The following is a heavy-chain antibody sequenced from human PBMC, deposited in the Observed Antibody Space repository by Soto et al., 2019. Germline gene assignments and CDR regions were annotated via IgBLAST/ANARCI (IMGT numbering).Heavy chain of an antibody. J-gene: IGHJ6*02. CDR3: ARLSMYAVGVHGMDV. CDR1: GCSCASYW. Sequence: PGESLKISGKGYGCSCASYWISWVRQMPGKGLEWVGIIYPRDSDTRHSPSLQGQVTISADKAISTAYMQWSSLKASDTDMYYCARLSMYAVGVHGMDVRGQGTTVTVSS. CDR2: IYPRDSDT. V-gene: IGHV5-51*01. D-gene: IGHD2-8*01.